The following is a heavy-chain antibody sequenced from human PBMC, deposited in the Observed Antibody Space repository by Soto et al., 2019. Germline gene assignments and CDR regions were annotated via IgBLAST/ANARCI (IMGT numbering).Heavy chain of an antibody. J-gene: IGHJ4*02. CDR3: ARDKITGLFDY. Sequence: QVQLQQWGAGLLKPSETLSLTCAVYGGSFSGYYWTWIRQPPGTGLECIGEINHSGSTNYNPSLKSRVTISVDSSKHQFSLKLTSVTAADTDVYYCARDKITGLFDYWGQGTLVTVSS. D-gene: IGHD2-8*02. V-gene: IGHV4-34*01. CDR1: GGSFSGYY. CDR2: INHSGST.